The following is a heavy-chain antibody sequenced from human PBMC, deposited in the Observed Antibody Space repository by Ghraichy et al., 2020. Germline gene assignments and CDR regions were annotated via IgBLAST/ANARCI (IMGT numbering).Heavy chain of an antibody. V-gene: IGHV3-7*03. J-gene: IGHJ4*02. Sequence: GGSLRLSCAASGFTFHTFWMNWVRQAPGRGLEWVANIKEDGSETFYVDSVKGRFTISRDNAKNTVSLQMKRLRVEDSGIYYCAREPSAGSFYDHWGRGALVTVSS. CDR2: IKEDGSET. CDR1: GFTFHTFW. D-gene: IGHD3-10*01. CDR3: AREPSAGSFYDH.